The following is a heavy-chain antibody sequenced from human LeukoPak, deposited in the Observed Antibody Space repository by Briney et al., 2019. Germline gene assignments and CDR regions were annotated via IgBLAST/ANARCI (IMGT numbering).Heavy chain of an antibody. CDR1: GFTFSSYS. CDR3: ASRWWLDS. D-gene: IGHD2-15*01. V-gene: IGHV3-23*01. CDR2: ISDSGGSS. Sequence: GGSLRLSCAASGFTFSSYSMNWVRRAPGKGLEWVSAISDSGGSSYYADSVKGRFTISRDNSKNTLYLQMNSLRAEDTAVYYCASRWWLDSWGQGTPVTVSS. J-gene: IGHJ4*02.